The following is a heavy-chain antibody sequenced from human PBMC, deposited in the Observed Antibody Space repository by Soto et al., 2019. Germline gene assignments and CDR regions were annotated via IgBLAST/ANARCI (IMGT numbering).Heavy chain of an antibody. D-gene: IGHD2-21*02. CDR3: ARGRKVVATPARDDWFDP. CDR1: GYSFIDYY. V-gene: IGHV1-2*04. Sequence: QVQLVQSGAEVRRPGASVRVSCKASGYSFIDYYINWVRQDPGQGLEWMGWINPKDGATKSAQKFQDWVTMTSDTSHTTAYLDLRSDDTAVYYCARGRKVVATPARDDWFDPWGQGTLVTVSS. J-gene: IGHJ5*02. CDR2: INPKDGAT.